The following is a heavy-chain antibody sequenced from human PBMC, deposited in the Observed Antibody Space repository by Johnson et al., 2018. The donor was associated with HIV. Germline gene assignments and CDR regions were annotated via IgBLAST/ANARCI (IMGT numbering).Heavy chain of an antibody. D-gene: IGHD3-3*01. J-gene: IGHJ3*02. V-gene: IGHV3-15*01. CDR3: TTVLQFLEWNIYDAFDI. Sequence: VQLVESGGGLVKPGGSLRLSCAASGFSFSNAWMSWVSQAPGKGLEWVGRIKSKTDGGTIDYAAPVKGRFTISRYDSKTTLYLQMNSLKIEDTAMYYCTTVLQFLEWNIYDAFDIWGQGTMVSVSS. CDR1: GFSFSNAW. CDR2: IKSKTDGGTI.